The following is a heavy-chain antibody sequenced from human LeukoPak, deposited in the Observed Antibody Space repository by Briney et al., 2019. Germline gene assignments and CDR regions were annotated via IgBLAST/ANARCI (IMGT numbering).Heavy chain of an antibody. CDR1: GFTFSTFG. CDR2: ISSSSTTI. D-gene: IGHD3-9*01. CDR3: ARMSTGYYDDY. V-gene: IGHV3-48*01. Sequence: GGSLRLSCVASGFTFSTFGMNWVRQAPGQGLEWVSYISSSSTTISYADSVKGRFTISRDNAKSSLYLQMDSLRAEDTALYYCARMSTGYYDDYWGQGTLVTVSS. J-gene: IGHJ4*02.